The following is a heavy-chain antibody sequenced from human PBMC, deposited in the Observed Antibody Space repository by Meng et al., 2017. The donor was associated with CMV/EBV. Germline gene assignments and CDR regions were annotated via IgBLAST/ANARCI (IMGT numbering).Heavy chain of an antibody. CDR3: ARVYGSGEYRY. CDR1: GGSISSGDYY. V-gene: IGHV4-30-4*08. CDR2: IYYSGST. D-gene: IGHD3-10*01. Sequence: SETLSLTCTVPGGSISSGDYYWSWIRQPPGKGLEWIVYIYYSGSTYYNPSLKSRVTISVDTSKNQFSLKLSSVTAADTAVYYCARVYGSGEYRYWGQGTLVTVSS. J-gene: IGHJ4*02.